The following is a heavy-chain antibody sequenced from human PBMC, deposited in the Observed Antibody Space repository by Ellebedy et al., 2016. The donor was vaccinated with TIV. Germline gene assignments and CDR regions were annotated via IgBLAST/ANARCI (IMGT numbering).Heavy chain of an antibody. CDR3: TTVPAALGPYWYFDF. CDR1: GYTFTSYY. D-gene: IGHD2-2*01. Sequence: ASVKVSXXASGYTFTSYYMHWVRQAPGQGLEWMGIINPSGGSTSYAQKFQGRVTMTRDTSTSTVYMELSSLRSEDTAVYYCTTVPAALGPYWYFDFWGRGTLVTVSS. CDR2: INPSGGST. V-gene: IGHV1-46*01. J-gene: IGHJ2*01.